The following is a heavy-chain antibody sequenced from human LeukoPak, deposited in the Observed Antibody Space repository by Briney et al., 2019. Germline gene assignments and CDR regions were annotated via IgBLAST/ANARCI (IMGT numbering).Heavy chain of an antibody. CDR1: GYTFTGYY. D-gene: IGHD3-22*01. Sequence: ASVRVSCKASGYTFTGYYIHWVRQAPGQGLEWMGWINPNSGGTDYAQKFQGGVTMTRDTSISTAYMELSRLRSDDTAVYYCAREREGYNSGYYRRALDIWGQGTMVTVSS. CDR2: INPNSGGT. J-gene: IGHJ3*02. V-gene: IGHV1-2*02. CDR3: AREREGYNSGYYRRALDI.